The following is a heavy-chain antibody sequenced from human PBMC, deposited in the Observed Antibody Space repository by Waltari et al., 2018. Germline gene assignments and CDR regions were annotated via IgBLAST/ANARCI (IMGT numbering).Heavy chain of an antibody. CDR2: ISPTGNTI. V-gene: IGHV3-48*03. J-gene: IGHJ3*02. CDR3: MRETEGAYDI. Sequence: EVQLVESGGGLVQPAGSLRLSCVVSGSTFSSDEFNWARQAPGKVLEGLSYISPTGNTIDYAESLKCRFSISRDNAMNSVFLQMNFLGVEDTAIYYCMRETEGAYDIWGQGTMVTVSA. CDR1: GSTFSSDE.